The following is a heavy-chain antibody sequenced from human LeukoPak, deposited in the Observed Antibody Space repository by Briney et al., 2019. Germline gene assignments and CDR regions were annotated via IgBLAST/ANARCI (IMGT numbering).Heavy chain of an antibody. V-gene: IGHV3-23*01. D-gene: IGHD6-19*01. CDR2: ISVSGSST. Sequence: GGSLRLSCAASGFTFSSYAMSWVRQAPGKGLEWVSAISVSGSSTYYADSVKGRFTVSRDDSKNTLYLQMNSLSAEDTAVYYCAKDHQTGYSSGYDAFGIWGQGTMVTVSS. CDR3: AKDHQTGYSSGYDAFGI. CDR1: GFTFSSYA. J-gene: IGHJ3*02.